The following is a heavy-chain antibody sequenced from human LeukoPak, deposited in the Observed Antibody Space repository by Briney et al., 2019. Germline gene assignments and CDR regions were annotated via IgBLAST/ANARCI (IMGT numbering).Heavy chain of an antibody. V-gene: IGHV3-30*18. D-gene: IGHD4-17*01. CDR2: MSYDGRHI. Sequence: GGSLRLSCAASGFTFSAYGMHWVRQAPGKGLEWVAVMSYDGRHIYYADSVKGRFTISRDSSKNTLYLQMNSLRTEDTAVYYCAKPVRETNSGNYGIDYWGQGTLVTVSS. J-gene: IGHJ4*02. CDR1: GFTFSAYG. CDR3: AKPVRETNSGNYGIDY.